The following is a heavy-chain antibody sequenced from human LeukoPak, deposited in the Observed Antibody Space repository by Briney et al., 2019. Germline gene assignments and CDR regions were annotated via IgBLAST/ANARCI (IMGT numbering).Heavy chain of an antibody. CDR1: GYTFTGYY. CDR2: INPNSGGT. CDR3: ARTYYYDGSDSNFDY. J-gene: IGHJ4*02. D-gene: IGHD3-22*01. Sequence: ASVKVSCKASGYTFTGYYMHWVRQAPGQGLEWMGWINPNSGGTNYAQKFQGRVTMTRDTSISTAYMELSRLRSDDTAVYYCARTYYYDGSDSNFDYWGQGTLVTVSS. V-gene: IGHV1-2*02.